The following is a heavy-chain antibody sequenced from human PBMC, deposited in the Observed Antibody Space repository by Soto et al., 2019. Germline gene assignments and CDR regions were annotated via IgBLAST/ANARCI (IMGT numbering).Heavy chain of an antibody. J-gene: IGHJ3*02. V-gene: IGHV1-18*01. CDR1: GYTFTSYG. CDR2: ISAYNGNT. Sequence: ASVKVSCKASGYTFTSYGISWVRQAPGQGLEWMGWISAYNGNTNYAQKLQGRVTMTTDTSTSTAYMELRSLRSDDTAVYYCAVTYYYDRSGPSQAFDIWGQGPIVTGSS. CDR3: AVTYYYDRSGPSQAFDI. D-gene: IGHD3-22*01.